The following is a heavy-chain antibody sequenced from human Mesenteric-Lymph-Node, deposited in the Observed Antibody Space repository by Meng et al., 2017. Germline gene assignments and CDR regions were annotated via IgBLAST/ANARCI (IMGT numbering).Heavy chain of an antibody. CDR2: IYYSGST. D-gene: IGHD3-10*01. V-gene: IGHV4-31*01. J-gene: IGHJ6*02. Sequence: SETLSLTCTVSGGSISSGGYYWSWIRQHPGKGLEWIGYIYYSGSTYYNPSLKSLVTISVDTSKNQFSLKLSSVTAADTAVYYCARAYGSGRSYYGMDVWGQGTTVTVSS. CDR1: GGSISSGGYY. CDR3: ARAYGSGRSYYGMDV.